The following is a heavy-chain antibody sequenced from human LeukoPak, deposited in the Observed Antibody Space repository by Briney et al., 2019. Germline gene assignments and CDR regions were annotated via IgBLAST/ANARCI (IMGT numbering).Heavy chain of an antibody. CDR2: IKTDGSET. Sequence: GGSLRLSCAASGFTFSSYAMSWVRQGPGKGLVWVSRIKTDGSETSYADSVKGRFTISRDNAKNTLYLRMNSLRAEDTAVYYCARVYVGSTTTCPFDYWGQGTLVTVSS. J-gene: IGHJ4*02. V-gene: IGHV3-74*01. CDR3: ARVYVGSTTTCPFDY. D-gene: IGHD3-16*01. CDR1: GFTFSSYA.